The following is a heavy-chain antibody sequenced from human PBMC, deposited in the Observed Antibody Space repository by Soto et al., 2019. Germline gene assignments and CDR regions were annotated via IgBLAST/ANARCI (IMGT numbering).Heavy chain of an antibody. CDR3: ARGSHSPGIAVAGYYY. Sequence: QVQLVQSGAEVKKPGASLKVSCKASGVPFSSYSISWVRQAPGQGLEWMGEIIPIFATANYAQNFHGRVTITADESTRTAYLERSSLTSEDTAMYYCARGSHSPGIAVAGYYYWGQGTLVTVSS. CDR1: GVPFSSYS. D-gene: IGHD6-19*01. CDR2: IIPIFATA. J-gene: IGHJ4*02. V-gene: IGHV1-69*01.